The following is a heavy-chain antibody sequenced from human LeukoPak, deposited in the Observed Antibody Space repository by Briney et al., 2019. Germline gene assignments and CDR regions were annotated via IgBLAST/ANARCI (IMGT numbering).Heavy chain of an antibody. CDR3: ARVLAGHDAFDI. J-gene: IGHJ3*02. Sequence: SETLSLTCTVSGGSISSYYWSWIRQPPGKGLEWIGYIYYSGSTNYNPSLKNRVTISVDTSKNQFSLKLSSVTAADTAVYYCARVLAGHDAFDIWGQGTMVTVSS. CDR2: IYYSGST. D-gene: IGHD3-9*01. V-gene: IGHV4-59*01. CDR1: GGSISSYY.